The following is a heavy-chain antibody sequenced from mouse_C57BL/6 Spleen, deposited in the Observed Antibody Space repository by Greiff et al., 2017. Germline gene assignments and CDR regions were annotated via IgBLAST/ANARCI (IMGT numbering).Heavy chain of an antibody. D-gene: IGHD1-1*01. V-gene: IGHV1-76*01. CDR1: GYTFTDYY. CDR2: IYPGSGNT. CDR3: ARSGYYGSSVFDY. Sequence: VKLMESGAELVRPGASVKLSCKASGYTFTDYYINWVKQRPGQGLEWIARIYPGSGNTYYNEKFKGKATLTAEKSSSTAYMQLSSLTSEDSAVYFCARSGYYGSSVFDYWGQGTTLTVSS. J-gene: IGHJ2*01.